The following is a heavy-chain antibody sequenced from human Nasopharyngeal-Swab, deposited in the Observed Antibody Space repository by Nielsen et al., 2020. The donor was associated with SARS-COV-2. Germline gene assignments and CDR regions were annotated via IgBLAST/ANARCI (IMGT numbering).Heavy chain of an antibody. V-gene: IGHV3-21*01. D-gene: IGHD3-3*01. J-gene: IGHJ4*02. CDR3: ARRLPLRFLEWLFPDYFDY. Sequence: GASLEISCAASGFIFSSYSMKWGRPAPGKGVELGSSITSSRSYIYYADSMKGRFSISTDNAKNSLYLQMNSLRAEDTAVYYCARRLPLRFLEWLFPDYFDYWGKGTLVTVSS. CDR2: ITSSRSYI. CDR1: GFIFSSYS.